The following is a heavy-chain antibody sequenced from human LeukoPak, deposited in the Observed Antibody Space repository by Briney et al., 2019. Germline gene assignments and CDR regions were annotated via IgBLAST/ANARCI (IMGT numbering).Heavy chain of an antibody. D-gene: IGHD3-10*01. CDR2: ISGSGGST. CDR3: AKGLPWFGELEGRDSPFDY. V-gene: IGHV3-23*01. J-gene: IGHJ4*02. Sequence: GGSLRLSCAASGFTFSSYAMSWVRQAPGKGLEWVSAISGSGGSTYYADSVKGRFTNSRDNSKNTLYLQMNSLRAEDTAVYYCAKGLPWFGELEGRDSPFDYWGQGTLVTVSS. CDR1: GFTFSSYA.